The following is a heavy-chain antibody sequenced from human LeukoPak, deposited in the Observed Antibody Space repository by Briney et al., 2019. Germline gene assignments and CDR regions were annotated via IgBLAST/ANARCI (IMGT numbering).Heavy chain of an antibody. J-gene: IGHJ4*02. CDR2: ISSSGSTI. CDR1: GFTFSSYE. CDR3: ARENTAAIEN. D-gene: IGHD2-2*01. Sequence: GGSLRLSCAASGFTFSSYEMNWVRQAPGKGLEWVSYISSSGSTIYYADSVKGRFTISRDNAKNSLYLQMNSLRAEDTAVYYCARENTAAIENWGQGTLVTVSS. V-gene: IGHV3-48*03.